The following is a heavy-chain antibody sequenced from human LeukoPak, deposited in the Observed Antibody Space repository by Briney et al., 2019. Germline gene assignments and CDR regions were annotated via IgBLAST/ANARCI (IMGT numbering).Heavy chain of an antibody. D-gene: IGHD3-9*01. J-gene: IGHJ4*02. CDR3: ARHAHRKDVLRYFDWLSIFPFDY. V-gene: IGHV4-34*01. CDR2: INHSGST. Sequence: PSETLSLTCAVYGGSFSGYYWSWIRQPPGKGLEWIGEINHSGSTNYNPSLKSRVTISVDTSKNQFSLKLSSVTAADTAVYYCARHAHRKDVLRYFDWLSIFPFDYWGQGTLVTVSS. CDR1: GGSFSGYY.